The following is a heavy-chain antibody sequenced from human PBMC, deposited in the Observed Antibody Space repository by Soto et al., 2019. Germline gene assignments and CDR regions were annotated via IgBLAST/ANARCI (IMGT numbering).Heavy chain of an antibody. Sequence: LQLQESGPGLVKPSETLSLTCTVSGGSISSSSYYWGWIRQPPGKGLEWIGSLYYSGSTYYNPSLKSRVTISVDTSKNQFSLKLSSVPAADTAVYYCASSRTTVTTVFDYWGQGTLVTVSS. CDR2: LYYSGST. V-gene: IGHV4-39*01. D-gene: IGHD4-17*01. J-gene: IGHJ4*02. CDR1: GGSISSSSYY. CDR3: ASSRTTVTTVFDY.